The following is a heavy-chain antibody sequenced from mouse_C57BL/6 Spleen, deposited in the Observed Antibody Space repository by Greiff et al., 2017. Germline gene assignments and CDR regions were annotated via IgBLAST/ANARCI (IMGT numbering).Heavy chain of an antibody. V-gene: IGHV1-53*01. CDR1: GYTFTSYW. CDR3: ARGCYGNPYAMDY. D-gene: IGHD2-1*01. J-gene: IGHJ4*01. Sequence: QVQLQQPGTELVKPGASVKLSCKASGYTFTSYWMHWVKQRPGQGLEWIGNINPSNGGTNYNEKFKSKATLTVDKSSSTAYMQLSSLTSEDSAVYYGARGCYGNPYAMDYWGQGTSVTVSS. CDR2: INPSNGGT.